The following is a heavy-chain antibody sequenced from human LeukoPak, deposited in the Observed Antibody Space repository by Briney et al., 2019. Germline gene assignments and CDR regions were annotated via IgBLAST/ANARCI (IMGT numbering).Heavy chain of an antibody. CDR3: AKAMSTDHYDSRGFYRVDFDS. D-gene: IGHD3-22*01. J-gene: IGHJ4*02. Sequence: GGSLRLSCAVSGLTFSDAWMSWVRQAPGKGLEWVSAHTNSGGSGGVTYYADSVKGRFIISRDKSKSTLYLQLSSLRAEDTAVYYCAKAMSTDHYDSRGFYRVDFDSWGQGTLVTVSS. CDR2: HTNSGGSGGVT. V-gene: IGHV3-23*01. CDR1: GLTFSDAW.